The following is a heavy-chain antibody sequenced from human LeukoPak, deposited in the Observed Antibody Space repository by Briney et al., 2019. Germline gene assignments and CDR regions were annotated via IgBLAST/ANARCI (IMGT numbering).Heavy chain of an antibody. V-gene: IGHV3-53*01. CDR1: GFTFDRYT. D-gene: IGHD6-19*01. CDR2: IYSGGST. J-gene: IGHJ4*02. CDR3: AREEGDSSGFAY. Sequence: PGGSLRLSCAASGFTFDRYTMYWVRQLPGKGLEWVSVIYSGGSTYYADSVKGRFTISRDNSKNTLYLQMNSLRAEDTAVYYCAREEGDSSGFAYWGQGTLVTVSS.